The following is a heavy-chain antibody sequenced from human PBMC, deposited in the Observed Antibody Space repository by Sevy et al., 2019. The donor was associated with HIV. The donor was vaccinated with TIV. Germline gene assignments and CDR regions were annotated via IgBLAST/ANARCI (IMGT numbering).Heavy chain of an antibody. D-gene: IGHD3-9*01. CDR1: GFTFAKYS. CDR3: ATAMYDKRFQH. Sequence: GGSLRLSCAASGFTFAKYSMSWVRQAPGKGLEWVSTFSFGCGRINYADSVKGRFTISRDDSKNTLFLQMNSLRAEDTAVYYCATAMYDKRFQHWGQGTLVTVSS. V-gene: IGHV3-23*01. J-gene: IGHJ1*01. CDR2: FSFGCGRI.